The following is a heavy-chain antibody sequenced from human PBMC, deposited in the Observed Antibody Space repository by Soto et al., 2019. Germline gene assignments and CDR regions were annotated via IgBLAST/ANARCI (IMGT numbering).Heavy chain of an antibody. J-gene: IGHJ6*02. CDR2: ISTSGST. V-gene: IGHV4-4*07. CDR3: ARDPGIVVVPAADYYYYGMDV. D-gene: IGHD2-2*01. Sequence: SETLSLTCTVSGGTISSYYRSWIRQPNGQGLERIGRISTSGSTNYNPSLKRRVIMSVDTCKNKFSLKLSSVTAADTAVYYCARDPGIVVVPAADYYYYGMDVWGQGTRGTVAS. CDR1: GGTISSYY.